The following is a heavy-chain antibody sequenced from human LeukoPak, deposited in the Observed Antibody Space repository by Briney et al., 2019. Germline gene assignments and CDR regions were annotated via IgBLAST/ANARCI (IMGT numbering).Heavy chain of an antibody. V-gene: IGHV3-30*03. D-gene: IGHD4-23*01. CDR2: ISYDGSSK. CDR3: ARGYGGQDYFDY. Sequence: GGSLRLSCSASGFTFGSYGMHWVRQAPGKGLEWVGVISYDGSSKFYPDSVKGRFTISKDNPKNTLSLQMNSLRAEDTAVYYCARGYGGQDYFDYWGQGTLVTVSS. J-gene: IGHJ4*02. CDR1: GFTFGSYG.